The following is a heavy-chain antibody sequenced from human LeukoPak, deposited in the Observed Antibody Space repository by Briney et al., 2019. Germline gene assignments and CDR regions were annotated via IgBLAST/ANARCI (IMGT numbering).Heavy chain of an antibody. V-gene: IGHV4-39*01. CDR2: IYYSGST. J-gene: IGHJ4*02. D-gene: IGHD1-26*01. CDR1: GGSISSSSYY. Sequence: QPSETLSLTCTVSGGSISSSSYYWGWIRQPPGKGLEWIGSIYYSGSTYYNPSLKSRVTISVDTSKNQFSLKLSSVTAADTAVYYCARGGELTFDYWGQGTLVTVSS. CDR3: ARGGELTFDY.